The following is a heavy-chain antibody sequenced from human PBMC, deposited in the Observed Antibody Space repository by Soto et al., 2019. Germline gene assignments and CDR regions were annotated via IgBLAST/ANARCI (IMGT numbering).Heavy chain of an antibody. Sequence: SETLSLTCTVSGGSISSGDYYWSWIRQPPGKGLEWIGYIYYSGSTYYNPSLKSRVTISVDTSKNQFSLKLSSVTAADTAVYYCARGGVGCSGGRCYYYYYGMDVWGQGTTVTVSS. V-gene: IGHV4-30-4*01. J-gene: IGHJ6*02. D-gene: IGHD2-15*01. CDR2: IYYSGST. CDR3: ARGGVGCSGGRCYYYYYGMDV. CDR1: GGSISSGDYY.